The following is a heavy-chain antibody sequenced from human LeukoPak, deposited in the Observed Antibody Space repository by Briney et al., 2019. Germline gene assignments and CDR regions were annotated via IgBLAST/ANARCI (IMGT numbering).Heavy chain of an antibody. D-gene: IGHD3-16*01. Sequence: ASVKVSCKASGYTFTSYSINWVRQAPGQGLEWMGWIDPNSGGTNYAHKFQGRVTMTRDTSISTAYMELTRLRSDDTAVYYCARWGGLFDSWGQGTLVTVSS. J-gene: IGHJ4*02. CDR2: IDPNSGGT. CDR3: ARWGGLFDS. CDR1: GYTFTSYS. V-gene: IGHV1-2*02.